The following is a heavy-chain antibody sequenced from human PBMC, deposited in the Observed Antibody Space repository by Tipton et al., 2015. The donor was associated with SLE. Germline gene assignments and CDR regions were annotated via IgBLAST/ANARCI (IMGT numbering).Heavy chain of an antibody. D-gene: IGHD5-12*01. Sequence: SLRLSCAASGFTFSSHTMNWVRQAPGKGLEWVSSISSSSSYMYYADSVEGRFTISRDNAKNSLYLQMNSLRAEDTAVYYCAGDIVATTHWGQGTLVTVSS. V-gene: IGHV3-21*01. J-gene: IGHJ4*02. CDR1: GFTFSSHT. CDR2: ISSSSSYM. CDR3: AGDIVATTH.